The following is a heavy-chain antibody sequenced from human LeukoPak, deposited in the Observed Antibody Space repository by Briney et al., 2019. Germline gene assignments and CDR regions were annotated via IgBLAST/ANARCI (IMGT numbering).Heavy chain of an antibody. V-gene: IGHV3-23*01. CDR1: GSTFRSYA. CDR3: AKGLYSGSYDGFDS. J-gene: IGHJ4*02. D-gene: IGHD1-26*01. Sequence: GGSLRLSCAAPGSTFRSYAMSWVRQAPGKGLEWVSVISGSGGSTYYADSVKGRFTISRDNSKNTLYLQMNSLRAEDTAVFYCAKGLYSGSYDGFDSWGQGALVTVSS. CDR2: ISGSGGST.